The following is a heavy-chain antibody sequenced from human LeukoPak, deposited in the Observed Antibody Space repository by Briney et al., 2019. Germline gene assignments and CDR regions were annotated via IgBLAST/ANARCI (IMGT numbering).Heavy chain of an antibody. Sequence: GGSLRLSCVASGFTFSSYSMNWVRQPPGKGPEWVSYISRDDTTIYYADSVKGRFTISRDNAKNSLYLQMNSLRDEDTAVYYCARDMWAPKWYFDLWGRGTLVTVSS. J-gene: IGHJ2*01. D-gene: IGHD1-26*01. CDR3: ARDMWAPKWYFDL. V-gene: IGHV3-48*02. CDR2: ISRDDTTI. CDR1: GFTFSSYS.